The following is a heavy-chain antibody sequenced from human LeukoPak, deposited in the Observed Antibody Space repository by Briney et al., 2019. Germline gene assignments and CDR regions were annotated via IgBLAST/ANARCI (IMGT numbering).Heavy chain of an antibody. D-gene: IGHD3-10*01. CDR1: GFDFNTYY. CDR3: VRDGGYYGPDS. J-gene: IGHJ4*02. V-gene: IGHV3-21*01. Sequence: GGSLRLSCAASGFDFNTYYVNWVRQAPGKGLEWVSSISSSSSNIFYSDLVKGRFTISRDNAKNSLYLQMNSVRAEDTAMYYCVRDGGYYGPDSWGQGALVSVSS. CDR2: ISSSSSNI.